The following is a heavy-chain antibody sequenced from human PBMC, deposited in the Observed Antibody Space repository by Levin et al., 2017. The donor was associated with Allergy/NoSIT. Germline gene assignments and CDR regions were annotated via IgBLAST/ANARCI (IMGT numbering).Heavy chain of an antibody. V-gene: IGHV3-74*01. CDR2: INSDGSST. D-gene: IGHD1-1*01. CDR3: ARGGFGTGIDY. CDR1: GFTFSSYW. J-gene: IGHJ4*02. Sequence: GGSLRLSCAASGFTFSSYWIHWVRQAPGKGLVWVSHINSDGSSTNYADSVKGRFTISRDNAKNTLYLQMNSLRAEDTAVYYCARGGFGTGIDYWGQGALVTVSS.